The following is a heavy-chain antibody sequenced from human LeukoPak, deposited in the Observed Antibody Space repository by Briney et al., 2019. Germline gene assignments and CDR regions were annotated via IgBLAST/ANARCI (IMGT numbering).Heavy chain of an antibody. CDR2: INHSGST. J-gene: IGHJ5*02. Sequence: PSKTLSLTCAVYGGSFSGYYWSWIRQPPGKGLEWIGEINHSGSTNYNPSLKSRVTISVDTSKNQFSLKLSSVTAADTAVYYCARGYCSGGSCHRGHWFDPWGQGTLVTVSS. V-gene: IGHV4-34*01. D-gene: IGHD2-15*01. CDR1: GGSFSGYY. CDR3: ARGYCSGGSCHRGHWFDP.